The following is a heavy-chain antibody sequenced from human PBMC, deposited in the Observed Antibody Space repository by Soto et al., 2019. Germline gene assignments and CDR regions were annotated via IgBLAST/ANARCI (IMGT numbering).Heavy chain of an antibody. J-gene: IGHJ4*02. D-gene: IGHD5-12*01. Sequence: QVQLQESGPGLVKPSQTLSLTCTVSGASISSGRSYWSWIRQHPGKGLEWIWYMFYSGSTYYHPSSKSGVNISAETSKNQFSLRLTSVTPAYTAMYYCARDNGYGHFDSWGQGTLVTVSS. V-gene: IGHV4-31*03. CDR1: GASISSGRSY. CDR2: MFYSGST. CDR3: ARDNGYGHFDS.